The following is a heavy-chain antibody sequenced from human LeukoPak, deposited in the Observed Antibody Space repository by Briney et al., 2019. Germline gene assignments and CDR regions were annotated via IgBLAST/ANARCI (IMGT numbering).Heavy chain of an antibody. CDR3: ARGRHYDITGFNPTYYFDS. D-gene: IGHD3-9*01. CDR2: IYNTVDV. J-gene: IGHJ4*02. V-gene: IGHV4-59*01. CDR1: GASIVGSY. Sequence: SETLSLTCTVSGASIVGSYWTWIRQSPGEGLQYVGYIYNTVDVNYSPSLKSRVTISIDMSRNQFSLTLNSVTTADTAIYYCARGRHYDITGFNPTYYFDSWGQGALVTVSS.